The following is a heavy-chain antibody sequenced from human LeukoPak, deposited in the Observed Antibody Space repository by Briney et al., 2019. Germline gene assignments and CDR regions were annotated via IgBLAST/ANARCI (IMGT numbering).Heavy chain of an antibody. Sequence: GGSLRLSCSASGFTFSTSAIHWVRPAPGKGLEYVSAISGNGGSTYYAGSVNGRFTISRDNSKNTLSLQMSSLRPEDTAVYYCVKLPYSDTSAYYVDYWGQGTLVTVSS. CDR3: VKLPYSDTSAYYVDY. V-gene: IGHV3-64D*06. J-gene: IGHJ4*02. CDR2: ISGNGGST. D-gene: IGHD3-22*01. CDR1: GFTFSTSA.